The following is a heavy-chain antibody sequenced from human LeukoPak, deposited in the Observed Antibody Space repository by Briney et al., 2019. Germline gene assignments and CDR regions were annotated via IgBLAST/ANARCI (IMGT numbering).Heavy chain of an antibody. CDR3: ASAKYYYDSSGYPSGYYYYYMDV. V-gene: IGHV1-8*01. D-gene: IGHD3-22*01. J-gene: IGHJ6*03. CDR1: GYTFSSYD. Sequence: ASVKVSCKASGYTFSSYDINWVRQATRQGLEWMGWMSPDSDYTGYAQTFQGRVTLTRNTSVSTAFMELSSLRSEDTAVYYCASAKYYYDSSGYPSGYYYYYMDVWGKGTTVTVSS. CDR2: MSPDSDYT.